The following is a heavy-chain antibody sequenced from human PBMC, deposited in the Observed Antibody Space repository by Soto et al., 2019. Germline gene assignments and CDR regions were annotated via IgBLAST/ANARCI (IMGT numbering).Heavy chain of an antibody. CDR1: GGTISSSNW. CDR2: IYHRGST. V-gene: IGHV4-4*02. CDR3: ASRTDYGDYVVLFDY. D-gene: IGHD4-17*01. J-gene: IGHJ4*02. Sequence: QVQLQESGPGLVKPSGTLSLTCAVSGGTISSSNWWSWVRQPPGKGLEWIGEIYHRGSTNYNPSLKSRVTISVDKSKNQFSLKLSSVTAADTAVYYCASRTDYGDYVVLFDYWGQGTLVTVSS.